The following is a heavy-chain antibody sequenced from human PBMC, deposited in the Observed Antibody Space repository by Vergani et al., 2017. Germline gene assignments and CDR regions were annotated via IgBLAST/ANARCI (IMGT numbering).Heavy chain of an antibody. V-gene: IGHV3-33*01. Sequence: QVQLVESGGGVVQPGRSLRLSCAASGFTFSSYGMHWVRQAPGKGLEWVAVIWYDGSNKYYADSVKGRFTISRDNSKNTLYLQMNSLRAEDTAVYYCARGRGYSYGTSPLPFGYGGEGTLVTVSS. J-gene: IGHJ4*02. CDR2: IWYDGSNK. D-gene: IGHD5-18*01. CDR3: ARGRGYSYGTSPLPFGY. CDR1: GFTFSSYG.